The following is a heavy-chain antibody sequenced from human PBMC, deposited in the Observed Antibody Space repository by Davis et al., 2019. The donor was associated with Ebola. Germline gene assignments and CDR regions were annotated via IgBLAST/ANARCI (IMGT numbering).Heavy chain of an antibody. D-gene: IGHD3-10*01. J-gene: IGHJ4*02. CDR3: ARKGVSGELDY. CDR2: IYYSGST. V-gene: IGHV4-61*01. CDR1: GGSVSSGSYY. Sequence: SETLSLTCTVSGGSVSSGSYYWSWIRQPPGKGLEWIGNIYYSGSTEYSPSLESRLAMSVDTSKNQFSLRLTSVTAADTGTYYCARKGVSGELDYWGRGSLVIVSS.